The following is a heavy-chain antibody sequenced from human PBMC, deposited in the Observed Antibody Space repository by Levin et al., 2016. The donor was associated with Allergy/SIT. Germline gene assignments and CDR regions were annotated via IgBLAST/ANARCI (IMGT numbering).Heavy chain of an antibody. V-gene: IGHV3-21*01. CDR2: ISSSSSYI. D-gene: IGHD3-9*01. J-gene: IGHJ4*02. Sequence: LSLTCAASGFTFSSYSMNWVRQAPGKGLEWVSSISSSSSYIYYADSVKGRFTISRDNAKNSLYLQMNSLRAEDTAVYYCARDGYYDILTGSDYWGQGTLVTVSS. CDR3: ARDGYYDILTGSDY. CDR1: GFTFSSYS.